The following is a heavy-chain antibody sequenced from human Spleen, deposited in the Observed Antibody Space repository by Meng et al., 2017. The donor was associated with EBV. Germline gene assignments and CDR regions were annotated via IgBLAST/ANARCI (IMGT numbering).Heavy chain of an antibody. CDR3: ARGGYRAYDPFDS. V-gene: IGHV4-4*02. Sequence: QVLLQQSGTRLVAPSGPLSLTCAVSGAYITSSNWWTWARESPGKGLDWIAEIYHSGSTNFNPSLKSRVTISVDKSKNKFSLKLNSVTAADTAIYYCARGGYRAYDPFDSWGQGTLVTVSS. CDR1: GAYITSSNW. J-gene: IGHJ4*02. CDR2: IYHSGST. D-gene: IGHD5-12*01.